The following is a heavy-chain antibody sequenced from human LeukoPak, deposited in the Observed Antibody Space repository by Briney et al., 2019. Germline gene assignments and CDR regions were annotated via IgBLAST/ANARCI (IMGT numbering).Heavy chain of an antibody. CDR2: INSDGSST. J-gene: IGHJ6*02. Sequence: GRSLRLSCAASGFTFSSYWMHWVRQAPGKGLVWVSRINSDGSSTSYADSVKGRFTISRDNAKNTLYLQMNSLRAEDTAVYYCARDANFDGMDVWGQGTTVTVSS. V-gene: IGHV3-74*01. CDR1: GFTFSSYW. CDR3: ARDANFDGMDV. D-gene: IGHD3-9*01.